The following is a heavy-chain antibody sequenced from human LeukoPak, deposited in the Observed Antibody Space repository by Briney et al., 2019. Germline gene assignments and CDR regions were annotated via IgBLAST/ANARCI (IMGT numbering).Heavy chain of an antibody. V-gene: IGHV1-8*01. J-gene: IGHJ4*02. CDR2: MNPNSGKT. Sequence: ASVKVSCKASGYTFTSYDINWVGQATGQGGEGMGGMNPNSGKTGYAHKFQGRVTMTRNTSISTAYMELSSLRSEDTAVYYCAREEVVAAYDYWGQGTLVTVSS. CDR3: AREEVVAAYDY. D-gene: IGHD2-15*01. CDR1: GYTFTSYD.